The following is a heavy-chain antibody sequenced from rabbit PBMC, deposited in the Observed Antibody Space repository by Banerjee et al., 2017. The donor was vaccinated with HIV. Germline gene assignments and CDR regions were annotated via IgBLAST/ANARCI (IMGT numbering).Heavy chain of an antibody. CDR3: ARDAGYAGSNL. CDR2: VEAGSSGFT. Sequence: QSLEESGGDLVKPGASLTLTCTASGFSFSSGYYMCWVRQAPGKGLEWIACVEAGSSGFTYFASWAKGRFTISKTSSTTVTLQMTSLTAADTATYFCARDAGYAGSNLWGQGTLVTVS. V-gene: IGHV1S40*01. D-gene: IGHD4-2*01. CDR1: GFSFSSGYY. J-gene: IGHJ4*01.